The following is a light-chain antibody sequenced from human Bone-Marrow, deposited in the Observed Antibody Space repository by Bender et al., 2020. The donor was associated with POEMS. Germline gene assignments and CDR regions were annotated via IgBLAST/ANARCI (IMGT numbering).Light chain of an antibody. CDR2: VNSDGSH. CDR3: QTWGTGIVV. Sequence: QLVLTQSPSASASLGASVKVTCTLSSGHISNAIAWHQQQPEKGPRYLMKVNSDGSHFKGDGIPDRFSGSSSGAERYLIISSLQSEDEADYYCQTWGTGIVVFGGGTKVTVL. J-gene: IGLJ2*01. CDR1: SGHISNA. V-gene: IGLV4-69*02.